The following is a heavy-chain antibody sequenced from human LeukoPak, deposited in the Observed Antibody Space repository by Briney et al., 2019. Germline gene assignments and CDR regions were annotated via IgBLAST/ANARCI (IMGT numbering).Heavy chain of an antibody. CDR2: INPSGGST. J-gene: IGHJ4*02. D-gene: IGHD3-22*01. V-gene: IGHV1-46*01. CDR3: ARVLRHVKYYYDSSGSTPFDY. Sequence: ASVKVSCKASGYTFTSYYMHWVRQAPGQGLEWMGIINPSGGSTSYAQKFQGRVTMTRDTSTSTVYMELSSLRSEDTAVYYCARVLRHVKYYYDSSGSTPFDYWGQGTPVTVSS. CDR1: GYTFTSYY.